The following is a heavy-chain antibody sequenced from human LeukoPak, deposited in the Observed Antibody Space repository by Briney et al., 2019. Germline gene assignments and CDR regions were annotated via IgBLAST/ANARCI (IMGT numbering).Heavy chain of an antibody. CDR2: IKQDGSEE. J-gene: IGHJ6*02. D-gene: IGHD6-6*01. CDR3: ARDPYSSTWSYGMDV. Sequence: GGSLRLSCAASGFTFSSYWMSWVRQAPGKGLEWVANIKQDGSEEVYVDSVRGRFTISRDNAKNSLFLQMNTLRPEDTAVYYCARDPYSSTWSYGMDVWGQGTMVTVSS. V-gene: IGHV3-7*05. CDR1: GFTFSSYW.